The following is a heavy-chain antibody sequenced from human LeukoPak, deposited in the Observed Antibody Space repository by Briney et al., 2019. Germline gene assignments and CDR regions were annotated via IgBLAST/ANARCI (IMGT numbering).Heavy chain of an antibody. CDR2: TFYRSKLYN. V-gene: IGHV6-1*01. CDR1: GDSVSSNSAA. J-gene: IGHJ4*02. CDR3: ARAQAYSGRIFDF. D-gene: IGHD1-26*01. Sequence: SQTLSLTCALSGDSVSSNSAAWHWLRQSPSRGLEWLGRTFYRSKLYNEYAVSVKSRITINPDTSKNQFSLQLNSVTPEDTAVYYCARAQAYSGRIFDFWGQGTLVTVSS.